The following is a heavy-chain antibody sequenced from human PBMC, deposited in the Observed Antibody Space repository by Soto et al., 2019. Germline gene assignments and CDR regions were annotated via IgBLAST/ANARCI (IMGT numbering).Heavy chain of an antibody. CDR3: TKYRRTDAEGYSFDY. D-gene: IGHD2-15*01. CDR1: GGSISGSY. Sequence: QVQLQESGPGLVKPSETLSLICTVSGGSISGSYWSWIRQTPGKVLEWVGYIHYSGSTNYNPSLKSRVTMSVDSAKNQFSLQLSSVTAADTAVYFCTKYRRTDAEGYSFDYWGQGALVTVSS. J-gene: IGHJ4*02. CDR2: IHYSGST. V-gene: IGHV4-59*01.